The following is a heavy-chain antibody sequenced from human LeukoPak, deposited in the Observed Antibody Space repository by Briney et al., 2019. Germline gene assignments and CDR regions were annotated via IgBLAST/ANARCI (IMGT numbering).Heavy chain of an antibody. CDR1: GGSFSGFY. J-gene: IGHJ6*03. D-gene: IGHD5-18*01. CDR3: ASSGRIQLWPGGYYYYMDV. CDR2: INHSGST. Sequence: PSETLSLTCAVYGGSFSGFYWSWIRQPPGKGLEWIGEINHSGSTNYNPSLKSRVTISVDTSKNQFSLKLSSVTAADTAVYYCASSGRIQLWPGGYYYYMDVWGKGTTVTVSS. V-gene: IGHV4-34*01.